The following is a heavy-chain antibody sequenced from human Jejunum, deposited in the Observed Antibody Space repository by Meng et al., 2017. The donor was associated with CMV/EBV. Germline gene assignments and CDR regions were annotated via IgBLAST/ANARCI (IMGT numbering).Heavy chain of an antibody. CDR1: FSFDDYA. CDR3: AKSLSPYDFWSGTDF. J-gene: IGHJ4*02. Sequence: FSFDDYAMHWVRQAPGKGLEWVSGISWNSVRIDYADSVKGRFTISRDNVKNFLFLEMNSLRPEDTAFYYCAKSLSPYDFWSGTDFWGQGTLVTVSS. D-gene: IGHD3-3*01. V-gene: IGHV3-9*01. CDR2: ISWNSVRI.